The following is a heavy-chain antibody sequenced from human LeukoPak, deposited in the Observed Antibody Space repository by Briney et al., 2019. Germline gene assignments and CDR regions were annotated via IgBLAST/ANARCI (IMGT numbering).Heavy chain of an antibody. D-gene: IGHD6-19*01. CDR1: GGSITSYY. CDR2: IHSSGST. J-gene: IGHJ4*02. Sequence: PSETLSLTCTVSGGSITSYYWSWIRQPAGKGLEWIGRIHSSGSTSYNPSLKSRVTMSVDTSKNQFSLKLRSVTAADTAVYYCARGGWYFHYWGQGTLVTVSS. CDR3: ARGGWYFHY. V-gene: IGHV4-4*07.